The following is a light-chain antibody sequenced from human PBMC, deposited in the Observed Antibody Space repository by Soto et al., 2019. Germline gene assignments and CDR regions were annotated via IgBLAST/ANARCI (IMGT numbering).Light chain of an antibody. J-gene: IGLJ1*01. CDR3: CSYARSHTYV. Sequence: QSALAQPRSVSGSPGQAVTISCTGTSSDVGGYNYVSWYQQHPGKAPKLMIYDVSQRPSGVPDRFSGSESGNTASLTISGLQSEDEADYYCCSYARSHTYVFGTGTKVTVL. CDR2: DVS. CDR1: SSDVGGYNY. V-gene: IGLV2-11*01.